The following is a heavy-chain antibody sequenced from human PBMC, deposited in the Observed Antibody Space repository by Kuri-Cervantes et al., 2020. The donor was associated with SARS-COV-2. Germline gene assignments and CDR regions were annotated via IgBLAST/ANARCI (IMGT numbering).Heavy chain of an antibody. Sequence: GESLKISCAGSGFIFSSYALHWVRQAPGKGPEWVAVIWYDGSTKYYAGSVQGRFTVSRDNSKNTLFVQMNSLRAEDTAVYYCARLKLGGAFDLWGQGTMVTVSS. CDR2: IWYDGSTK. D-gene: IGHD1-26*01. CDR1: GFIFSSYA. J-gene: IGHJ3*01. V-gene: IGHV3-33*08. CDR3: ARLKLGGAFDL.